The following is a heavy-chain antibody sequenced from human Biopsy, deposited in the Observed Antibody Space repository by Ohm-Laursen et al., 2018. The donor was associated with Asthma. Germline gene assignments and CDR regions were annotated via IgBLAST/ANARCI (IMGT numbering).Heavy chain of an antibody. CDR1: GFVFSQCG. J-gene: IGHJ4*02. CDR2: VSSDGHDK. V-gene: IGHV3-30*18. CDR3: AKRRGYSGHGNDY. D-gene: IGHD5-12*01. Sequence: SLRLSCTAVGFVFSQCGMHWDRQGPGKGLEWVAFVSSDGHDKFYEDSVKGRFTISRDNSKNTLYLQMNSLRTEDTAVYYCAKRRGYSGHGNDYWGQGTLVIVSS.